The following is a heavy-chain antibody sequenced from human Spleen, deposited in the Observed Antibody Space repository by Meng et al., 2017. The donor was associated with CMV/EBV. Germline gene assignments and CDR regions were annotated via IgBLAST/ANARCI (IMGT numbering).Heavy chain of an antibody. CDR1: GFTVSSVY. CDR2: IYIDGNT. J-gene: IGHJ5*02. V-gene: IGHV3-53*01. CDR3: ARDFWSGYWS. Sequence: GGSLRLSCAASGFTVSSVYMTWVRQAPGKGLEWVSVIYIDGNTHYAGSVRGRFTISRDNSKNTLYLQMNSLRVEDTAVYYCARDFWSGYWSWGQGTLVTVSS. D-gene: IGHD3-3*01.